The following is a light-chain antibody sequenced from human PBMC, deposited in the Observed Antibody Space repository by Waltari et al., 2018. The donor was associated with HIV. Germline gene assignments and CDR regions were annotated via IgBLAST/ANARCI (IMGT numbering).Light chain of an antibody. Sequence: EIVMTQSPATLTVSPGERATLSCRASKSVSSNLAWYQQKPGQAPRLLIYGASTRATGIPARFSGSGSGTEFTLTISSLQSEDFAVYYCQQYNNWPPTWTFGQGTKVEIK. CDR2: GAS. V-gene: IGKV3-15*01. CDR1: KSVSSN. CDR3: QQYNNWPPTWT. J-gene: IGKJ1*01.